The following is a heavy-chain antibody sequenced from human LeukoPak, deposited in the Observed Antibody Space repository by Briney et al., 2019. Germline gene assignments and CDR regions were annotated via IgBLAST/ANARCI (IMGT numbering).Heavy chain of an antibody. J-gene: IGHJ4*02. V-gene: IGHV1-2*02. Sequence: ASVKVSCKASGYTFSSHDINWVRQVPGHGLEWMGWINPNSGGTNYAQKFQGRVTMTRDTSISTAYMELSRLRSDDTAVYYCARSGRVVGATPFDYWGQGTLVTVSS. CDR3: ARSGRVVGATPFDY. CDR2: INPNSGGT. D-gene: IGHD1-26*01. CDR1: GYTFSSHD.